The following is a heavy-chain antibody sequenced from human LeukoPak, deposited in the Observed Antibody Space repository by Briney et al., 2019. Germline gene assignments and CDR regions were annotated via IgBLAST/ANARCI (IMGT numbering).Heavy chain of an antibody. D-gene: IGHD6-19*01. CDR3: ARGSGWNYYYYYMDV. CDR1: GGSFSGYY. CDR2: INHSGST. V-gene: IGHV4-34*01. Sequence: SETLSLTCAVYGGSFSGYYWGWIRQPPGKGLESIGEINHSGSTNYNPSLKSRVTISVDTSKNQFSLKLSSVTAVDTAVYYCARGSGWNYYYYYMDVWGKGTTVTVSS. J-gene: IGHJ6*03.